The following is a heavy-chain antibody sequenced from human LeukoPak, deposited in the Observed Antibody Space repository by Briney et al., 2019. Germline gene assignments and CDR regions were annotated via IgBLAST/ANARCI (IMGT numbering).Heavy chain of an antibody. CDR2: INCDGSST. CDR3: ARVFWYDSSFDY. J-gene: IGHJ4*02. D-gene: IGHD3-22*01. CDR1: GFTFSSYW. Sequence: PGGSLRLSCAASGFTFSSYWMHWVRQAPGKGLVWVSCINCDGSSTRYADSVKGRFTISRDNAKNTLYLQMNSLRAEDTAVYYCARVFWYDSSFDYWGQGTLVTVSS. V-gene: IGHV3-74*01.